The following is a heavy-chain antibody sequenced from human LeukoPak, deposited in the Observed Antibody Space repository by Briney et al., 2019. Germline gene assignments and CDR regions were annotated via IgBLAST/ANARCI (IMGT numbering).Heavy chain of an antibody. Sequence: GGSLRLSCAASGFTFNTYGMSWVRQAPGKGLEWVSGISGSGGATYYADSVKGRFTISRDNSKNMVWLQINSPTAEDTATYYCAKDGNWARFEDWGQGTLVTVSS. D-gene: IGHD7-27*01. CDR3: AKDGNWARFED. CDR1: GFTFNTYG. CDR2: ISGSGGAT. J-gene: IGHJ4*02. V-gene: IGHV3-23*01.